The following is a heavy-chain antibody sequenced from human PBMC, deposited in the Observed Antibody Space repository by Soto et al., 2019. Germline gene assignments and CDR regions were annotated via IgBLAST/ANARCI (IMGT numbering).Heavy chain of an antibody. D-gene: IGHD6-6*01. CDR2: IWYDGSNK. CDR3: ARDFPVAARSFYYYYYGMDV. Sequence: QVQLVESGGGVVQPGRSLRLSCAASGFTFSSYGMHWVRQAPGKGLEWVAVIWYDGSNKYYADSVKGRFTISRDNSKNTLYLQMNSLRAEDTAVYYCARDFPVAARSFYYYYYGMDVWGQGTTVTVSS. J-gene: IGHJ6*02. V-gene: IGHV3-33*01. CDR1: GFTFSSYG.